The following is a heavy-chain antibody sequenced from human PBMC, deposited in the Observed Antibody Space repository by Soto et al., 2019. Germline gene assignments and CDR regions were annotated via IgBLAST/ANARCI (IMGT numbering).Heavy chain of an antibody. CDR2: INPNSGGT. D-gene: IGHD3-9*01. V-gene: IGHV1-2*04. Sequence: ASVKVSCKASGYTFTSYAMHWVRQAPGQGLEWMGWINPNSGGTNYAQKFQGWVTMTRDTSISTAYMELSRLRSDDTAVYYCARDFSYDILPGVAFDIWGQGTMVTVPS. CDR1: GYTFTSYA. CDR3: ARDFSYDILPGVAFDI. J-gene: IGHJ3*02.